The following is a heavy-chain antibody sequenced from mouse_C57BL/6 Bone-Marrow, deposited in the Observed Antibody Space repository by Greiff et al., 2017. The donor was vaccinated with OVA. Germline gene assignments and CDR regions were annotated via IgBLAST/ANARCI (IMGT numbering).Heavy chain of an antibody. CDR2: INPSSGYT. CDR1: GYTFTSYW. CDR3: ARGYYYGSSDY. J-gene: IGHJ2*01. V-gene: IGHV1-7*01. D-gene: IGHD1-1*01. Sequence: QVQLKQSGAELAKPGASVQLSCKASGYTFTSYWMHWVKQRPGQGLEWIGYINPSSGYTKYHQKFKDKATLTADKSSSTAYMQLSSLTYEDSAVDYCARGYYYGSSDYWGQGTTLTVSS.